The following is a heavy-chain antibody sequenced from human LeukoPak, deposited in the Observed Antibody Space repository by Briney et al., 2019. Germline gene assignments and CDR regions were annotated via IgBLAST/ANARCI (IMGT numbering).Heavy chain of an antibody. Sequence: ASVKVSCKASGYTFTGYYMHWVRQAPGQGIEWMGWIYPNSGGTKYAQKFQGRVTMTRDTSISTAYMELSRLRSDDTAVYYCARGSGVRGSSPGYWGQGTLVTVSS. CDR2: IYPNSGGT. CDR3: ARGSGVRGSSPGY. CDR1: GYTFTGYY. D-gene: IGHD3-10*01. J-gene: IGHJ4*02. V-gene: IGHV1-2*02.